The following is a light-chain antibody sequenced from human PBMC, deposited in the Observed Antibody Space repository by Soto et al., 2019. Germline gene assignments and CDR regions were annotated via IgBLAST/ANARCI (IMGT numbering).Light chain of an antibody. CDR2: DVS. CDR3: SSYTGGSTSYV. CDR1: SSDVGAYKY. V-gene: IGLV2-14*03. J-gene: IGLJ1*01. Sequence: QSVLTQPASVSGSPGQSITISCTGTSSDVGAYKYVSWYQQHPGKAPKLMIYDVSDRPSGVSDRFSGSKSGNTASLTISGLQAEDEADYYCSSYTGGSTSYVFGTGTKVTVL.